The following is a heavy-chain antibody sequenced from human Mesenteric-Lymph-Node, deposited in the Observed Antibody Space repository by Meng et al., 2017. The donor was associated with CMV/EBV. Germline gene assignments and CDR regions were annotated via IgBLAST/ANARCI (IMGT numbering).Heavy chain of an antibody. CDR3: ARDSIFGVVTPDAFDI. D-gene: IGHD3-3*01. Sequence: LRPSCTVSGYSISSGYYWGWTRQPPGKGLAWIGCIYHSGRTYYNPSLKSRVTISVDTSKNQFFLKLSSVTAADTAVYYCARDSIFGVVTPDAFDIWGQGTMVTVSS. CDR1: GYSISSGYY. V-gene: IGHV4-38-2*02. CDR2: IYHSGRT. J-gene: IGHJ3*02.